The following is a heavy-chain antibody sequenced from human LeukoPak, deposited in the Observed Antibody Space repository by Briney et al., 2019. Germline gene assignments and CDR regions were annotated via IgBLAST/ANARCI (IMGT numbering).Heavy chain of an antibody. D-gene: IGHD3-9*01. V-gene: IGHV1-18*01. J-gene: IGHJ4*02. CDR3: ARDWPGYYDILPRYSPPGY. Sequence: ASVKVSCKASGYTFTSYGISWVRQAPGQGLEWMGWISDYNGNTNYAQKLQGRVTMTTDTSTSTAYMELRSLRSDYTALYYCARDWPGYYDILPRYSPPGYWGQGTLVTVSS. CDR2: ISDYNGNT. CDR1: GYTFTSYG.